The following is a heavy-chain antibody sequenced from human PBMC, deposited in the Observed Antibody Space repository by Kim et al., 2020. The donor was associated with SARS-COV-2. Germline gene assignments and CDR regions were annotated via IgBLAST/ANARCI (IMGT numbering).Heavy chain of an antibody. Sequence: GESLKISCKGSGYSFTYYWIGWVRQMPGKGLEWMGIIYPGDSDTTYSPSFQGQVSISADKSISTAYLQWSSLKASDTAIYYCARLSNTAAAGRGGYMDVWGEGTTVTVSS. CDR1: GYSFTYYW. D-gene: IGHD6-13*01. V-gene: IGHV5-51*01. CDR2: IYPGDSDT. J-gene: IGHJ6*03. CDR3: ARLSNTAAAGRGGYMDV.